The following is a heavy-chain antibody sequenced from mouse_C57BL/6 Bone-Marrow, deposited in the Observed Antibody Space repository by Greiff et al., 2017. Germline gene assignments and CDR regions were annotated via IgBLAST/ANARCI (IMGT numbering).Heavy chain of an antibody. Sequence: QVQLQQSGAELARPGASVKLSCKASGYTFTSSGISWVKQRTGQGLEWIGEIYPRSGNTYYNEKFKGKATLTADKFSSTAYMELRSLTSEDSAVYFCASGGYGSSPYYFDYWGQGTTLTVSS. V-gene: IGHV1-81*01. D-gene: IGHD1-1*01. CDR1: GYTFTSSG. J-gene: IGHJ2*01. CDR3: ASGGYGSSPYYFDY. CDR2: IYPRSGNT.